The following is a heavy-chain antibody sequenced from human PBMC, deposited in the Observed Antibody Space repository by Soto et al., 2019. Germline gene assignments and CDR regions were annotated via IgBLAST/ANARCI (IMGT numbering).Heavy chain of an antibody. J-gene: IGHJ5*02. CDR2: MLPSGST. CDR1: GGSFSGYY. CDR3: ARGRHIIITMIVVGGRLHWFDP. D-gene: IGHD3-22*01. V-gene: IGHV4-34*01. Sequence: PSETLSLTCAVYGGSFSGYYWYWIRQPPGKGLERIGEMLPSGSTDYNPSLESRVTISIDRSKNQFSLKLSSVTAADTAVYYCARGRHIIITMIVVGGRLHWFDPWGQGTLVTVSS.